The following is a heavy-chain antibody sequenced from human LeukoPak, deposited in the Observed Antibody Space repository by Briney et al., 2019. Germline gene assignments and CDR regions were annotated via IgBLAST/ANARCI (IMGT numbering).Heavy chain of an antibody. Sequence: SETLSLTCAVYGGSFSGYYWSWIRQPPGKGLEWIGEINHSGSTSYNPSLKSRVTISVDTSKNQFSLKLSSVTAADTAVYYCARLGSSRYSGYVGYSGQGTLVTVSS. D-gene: IGHD1-26*01. CDR3: ARLGSSRYSGYVGY. CDR2: INHSGST. J-gene: IGHJ4*02. CDR1: GGSFSGYY. V-gene: IGHV4-34*01.